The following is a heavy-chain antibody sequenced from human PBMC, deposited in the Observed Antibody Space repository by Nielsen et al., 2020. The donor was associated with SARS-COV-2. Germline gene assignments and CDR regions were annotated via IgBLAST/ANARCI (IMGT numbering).Heavy chain of an antibody. CDR2: IKQDGSEK. D-gene: IGHD6-19*01. V-gene: IGHV3-7*03. CDR3: ARPRQKFSSGYPDY. CDR1: GFTFSSYW. Sequence: GESLKISCAASGFTFSSYWMSWVRQAPGKGLEWVANIKQDGSEKYYVDSVKGRFTISRDNAKNSLYLQMNSLRAEDTAVFYCARPRQKFSSGYPDYWGQGTLVTVSS. J-gene: IGHJ4*02.